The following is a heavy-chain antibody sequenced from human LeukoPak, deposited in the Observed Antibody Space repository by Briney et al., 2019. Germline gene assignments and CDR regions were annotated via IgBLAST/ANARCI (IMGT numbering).Heavy chain of an antibody. J-gene: IGHJ6*02. CDR1: GFTFSSYA. V-gene: IGHV3-33*08. CDR3: ARVVNPYYYYGMDV. CDR2: IWYDGSNK. D-gene: IGHD3-22*01. Sequence: GGSLRLSCAASGFTFSSYAMSWVRQAPGKGLEWVAVIWYDGSNKYYADSVKGRFTISRDNSKNTLYLQMNSLRAEDTAVYYCARVVNPYYYYGMDVWGQGTTVTVSS.